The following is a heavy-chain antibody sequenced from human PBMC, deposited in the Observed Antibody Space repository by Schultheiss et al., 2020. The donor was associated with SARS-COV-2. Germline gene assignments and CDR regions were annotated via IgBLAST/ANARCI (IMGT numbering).Heavy chain of an antibody. V-gene: IGHV3-7*03. J-gene: IGHJ4*02. CDR2: IKQDGSEK. D-gene: IGHD3-10*01. CDR1: GFTFSSYA. Sequence: GGSLRLSCAASGFTFSSYAMSWVRQAPGKGLEWVANIKQDGSEKYYVDSVKGRFTISRDNAKNSLYLQMNSLRAEDTAVYYCALGYYGSGSQDRWGYFDYWGQGTLVTVSS. CDR3: ALGYYGSGSQDRWGYFDY.